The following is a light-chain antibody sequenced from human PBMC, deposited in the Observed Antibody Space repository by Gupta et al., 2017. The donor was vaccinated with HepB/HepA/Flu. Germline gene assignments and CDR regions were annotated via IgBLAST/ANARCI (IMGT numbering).Light chain of an antibody. CDR2: DAS. CDR3: HQYGSSPRT. J-gene: IGKJ1*01. CDR1: QNVGSSS. V-gene: IGKV3-20*01. Sequence: EIVLTQSPGTLSLSPGERATLSWRASQNVGSSSLAWYQQKPGQAPRLLIDDASSRATGIPDRFSGSGSGTDFTLTVSSLEPEDIATYYCHQYGSSPRTFGQGTKVEIK.